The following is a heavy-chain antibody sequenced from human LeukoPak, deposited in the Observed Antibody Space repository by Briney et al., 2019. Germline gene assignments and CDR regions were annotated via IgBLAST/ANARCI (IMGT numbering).Heavy chain of an antibody. CDR1: GFTFSSYW. Sequence: GGSLRLSCAASGFTFSSYWMSWVRQAPGKGLEWVANIKQDGSEKYYVDSVKGRFTISRDNAKNSLYLRMNSLRAEDTAVYYCARDRIAVAGTQGMDVWGKGTTVTVSS. CDR3: ARDRIAVAGTQGMDV. CDR2: IKQDGSEK. J-gene: IGHJ6*03. V-gene: IGHV3-7*01. D-gene: IGHD6-19*01.